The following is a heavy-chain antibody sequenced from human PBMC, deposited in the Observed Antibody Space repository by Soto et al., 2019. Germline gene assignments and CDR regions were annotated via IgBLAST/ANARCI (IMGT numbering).Heavy chain of an antibody. Sequence: QTLSLPCPISGASFSRSSADWNWVRQAPSGGLEWLGRTYYRSKWYNDYAVSVKSRITINPDTSKNQFSLQLNSVTPEDTAVYFCARDPEQALVRLGYFDYWGQGTLVTVSS. D-gene: IGHD6-13*01. CDR2: TYYRSKWYN. V-gene: IGHV6-1*01. CDR1: GASFSRSSAD. J-gene: IGHJ4*02. CDR3: ARDPEQALVRLGYFDY.